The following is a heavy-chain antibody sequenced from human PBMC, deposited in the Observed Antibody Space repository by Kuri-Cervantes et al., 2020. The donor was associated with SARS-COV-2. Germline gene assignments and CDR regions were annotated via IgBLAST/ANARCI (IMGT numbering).Heavy chain of an antibody. CDR3: AMTVHEFWSGEFDY. CDR2: NYYSGST. V-gene: IGHV4-39*06. Sequence: SETLSLTCTVSGGSISSSSYYWGWLRQPPGKGLEWIGSNYYSGSTYYNPSRKSLVTRAVDTYKNQFPLKRSSVTAADTALYYCAMTVHEFWSGEFDYWGHGTLVTVSS. J-gene: IGHJ4*01. CDR1: GGSISSSSYY. D-gene: IGHD3-3*01.